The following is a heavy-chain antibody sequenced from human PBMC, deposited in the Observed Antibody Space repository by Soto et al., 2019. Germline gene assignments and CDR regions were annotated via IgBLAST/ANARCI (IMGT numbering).Heavy chain of an antibody. CDR2: ISYDGTYK. D-gene: IGHD5-12*01. Sequence: GGSLRRSCAASGFTFNNFAMHWFRQAPGKGLEWVAFISYDGTYKYYADSVRGRFTVYRDNSKSTLFLQMNSLKFEDTAVYVCANEVDVAFSSLQYGMDVWGQGTTVTVSS. J-gene: IGHJ6*02. V-gene: IGHV3-30*14. CDR3: ANEVDVAFSSLQYGMDV. CDR1: GFTFNNFA.